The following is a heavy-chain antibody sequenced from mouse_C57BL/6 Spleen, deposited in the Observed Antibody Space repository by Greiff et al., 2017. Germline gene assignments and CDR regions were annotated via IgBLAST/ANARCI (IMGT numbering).Heavy chain of an antibody. D-gene: IGHD1-1*01. CDR1: GYTFTSYW. V-gene: IGHV1-69*01. Sequence: QVQLQQPGAELVMPGASVKLSCKASGYTFTSYWMHWVKQRPGQGLEWIGEINPSDSYTNYNQKFQGKSTLPVDKSSSAAYLQISSLTSEDSAVYYCARSRSITTVVDWYFDVWGTGTTVTVSS. CDR2: INPSDSYT. J-gene: IGHJ1*03. CDR3: ARSRSITTVVDWYFDV.